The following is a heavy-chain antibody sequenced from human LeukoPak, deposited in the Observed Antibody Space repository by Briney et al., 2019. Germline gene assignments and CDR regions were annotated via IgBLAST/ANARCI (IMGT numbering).Heavy chain of an antibody. D-gene: IGHD2-2*02. CDR2: ISSSGSTI. CDR1: GFTFSDYY. V-gene: IGHV3-11*01. Sequence: TGGSLRLSCAASGFTFSDYYMSWIRQAPGKGLEWVSYISSSGSTIYYADSVKGRFTISRDNAKNSLYLQMNSLRAEDTAVYYCGGDCSSTSCYTGRLSCYYYGMDVWGQGTTVTVSS. J-gene: IGHJ6*02. CDR3: GGDCSSTSCYTGRLSCYYYGMDV.